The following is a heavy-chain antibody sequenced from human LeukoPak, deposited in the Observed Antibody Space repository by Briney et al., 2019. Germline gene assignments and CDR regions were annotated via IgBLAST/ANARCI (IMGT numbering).Heavy chain of an antibody. V-gene: IGHV4-30-4*01. D-gene: IGHD4-23*01. J-gene: IGHJ4*02. CDR1: GGSISSGDYY. Sequence: SQTLSLTCTVSGGSISSGDYYWSWIRQPPGKGLEWIGYIYYSGSTYYNPSLKSRVTISVDTSKNQFSLKLSSVTAADTAVYYCARAQGTVVTPRIDYWGQGTLVTVSS. CDR3: ARAQGTVVTPRIDY. CDR2: IYYSGST.